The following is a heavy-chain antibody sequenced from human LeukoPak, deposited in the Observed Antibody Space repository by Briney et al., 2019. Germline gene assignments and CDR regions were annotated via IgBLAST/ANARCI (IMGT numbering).Heavy chain of an antibody. CDR1: GGSISSYY. D-gene: IGHD3-22*01. Sequence: PSETLSLTCTVSGGSISSYYWSWIRQPPGKGLEWIGYIYYSGSTNYNPSLKSRVTISVDTSKNQFSLKLSSVTAADTAVYYCARARKYHYDSSAWFDPWGQGTLVTVSS. V-gene: IGHV4-59*01. CDR3: ARARKYHYDSSAWFDP. CDR2: IYYSGST. J-gene: IGHJ5*02.